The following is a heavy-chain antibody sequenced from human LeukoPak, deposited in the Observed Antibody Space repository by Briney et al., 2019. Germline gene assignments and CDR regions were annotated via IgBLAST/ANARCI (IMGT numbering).Heavy chain of an antibody. Sequence: SETLSLTCTVSGGSISSYYWSWIRQHPGKGLEWIGYIYYSGSTYYNPSLKSRVTISVDTSKNQFSLKLSSVTAADTAVYYCVGGSSSWYWFDYWGQGTLVTVSS. D-gene: IGHD6-13*01. CDR3: VGGSSSWYWFDY. CDR2: IYYSGST. V-gene: IGHV4-59*06. CDR1: GGSISSYY. J-gene: IGHJ4*02.